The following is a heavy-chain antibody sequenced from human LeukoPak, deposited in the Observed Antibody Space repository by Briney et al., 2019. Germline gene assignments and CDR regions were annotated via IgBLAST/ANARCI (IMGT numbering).Heavy chain of an antibody. V-gene: IGHV4-39*07. CDR2: IYYSGST. CDR3: ARDPGITGTTRFDY. CDR1: GGSISNYY. D-gene: IGHD1-20*01. J-gene: IGHJ4*02. Sequence: SETLSLTCTVSGGSISNYYWGWIRQPPGKGLEWIGSIYYSGSTYYNPSLKSRVTISVDTSKNQFSLKLSSVTAADTAVYYCARDPGITGTTRFDYWGQGTLVTVSS.